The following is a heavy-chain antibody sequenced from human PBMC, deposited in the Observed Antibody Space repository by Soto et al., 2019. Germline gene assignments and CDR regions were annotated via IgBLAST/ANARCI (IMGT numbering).Heavy chain of an antibody. CDR2: IYYSGST. Sequence: NPSETLSLTCTVSGGSISSSSYYWGWIRQPPGKGLEWIGSIYYSGSTYYNPSLKSRVTISVDTSKNQFSLKLSSVTAADTAVYYCARHLAAVGAYYYYYGMDVWGQGTTVTVSS. J-gene: IGHJ6*02. D-gene: IGHD2-15*01. CDR3: ARHLAAVGAYYYYYGMDV. CDR1: GGSISSSSYY. V-gene: IGHV4-39*01.